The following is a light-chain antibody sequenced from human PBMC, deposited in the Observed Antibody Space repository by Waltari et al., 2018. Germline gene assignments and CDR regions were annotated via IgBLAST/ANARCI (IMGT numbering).Light chain of an antibody. V-gene: IGKV3-20*01. CDR2: GAS. CDR3: QQYGSVPVT. Sequence: EIVLTQSPGTLSLSPGDRATLSCRASQSVSSAYLGWYQQKPGQAPRPLIFGASSRVTGMPGRVSGSGSGTDFTLTISRVEPEDFAMYYCQQYGSVPVTFRQGTQVEVE. J-gene: IGKJ1*01. CDR1: QSVSSAY.